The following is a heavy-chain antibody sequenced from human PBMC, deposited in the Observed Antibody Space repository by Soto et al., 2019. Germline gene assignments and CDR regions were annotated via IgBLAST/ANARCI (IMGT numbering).Heavy chain of an antibody. CDR3: AKDGIVVVPAATNYYYYYGMDV. D-gene: IGHD2-2*01. Sequence: VGSLRLSCAASGFTFSSYAMSWVRQAPGKGLEWVSAISGSGGSTYYADSVKGRFTISRDNSKNTLYLQMNSLRAEDTAVYYCAKDGIVVVPAATNYYYYYGMDVWGQGTTVTVSS. V-gene: IGHV3-23*01. CDR2: ISGSGGST. J-gene: IGHJ6*02. CDR1: GFTFSSYA.